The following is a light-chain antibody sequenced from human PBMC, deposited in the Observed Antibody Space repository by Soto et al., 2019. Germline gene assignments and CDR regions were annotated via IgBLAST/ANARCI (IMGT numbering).Light chain of an antibody. Sequence: EIVLTQSPGTLSLSPGDRATLSCRASQSMSSYYLAWYQQKPGQAPRLLIQGASSRATGIPDRFSGSGSGTDFTLTISRLEPEDFAVYYCQQYGTSRPWTFGQGTKVEIK. V-gene: IGKV3-20*01. CDR1: QSMSSYY. CDR2: GAS. CDR3: QQYGTSRPWT. J-gene: IGKJ1*01.